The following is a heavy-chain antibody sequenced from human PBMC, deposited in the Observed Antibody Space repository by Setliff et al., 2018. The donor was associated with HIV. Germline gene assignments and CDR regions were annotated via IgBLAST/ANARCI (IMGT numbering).Heavy chain of an antibody. J-gene: IGHJ4*02. Sequence: GGSLRLSCAASGFTVSGYWMSWVRQAPGKGLEWVANIKQDGSERYYVDSVKGRFTISRDNTNNSLYLHMNSLRAEDTAVYYCASHPRGDYLEYWGQGTLVTVSS. CDR2: IKQDGSER. CDR1: GFTVSGYW. CDR3: ASHPRGDYLEY. V-gene: IGHV3-7*01.